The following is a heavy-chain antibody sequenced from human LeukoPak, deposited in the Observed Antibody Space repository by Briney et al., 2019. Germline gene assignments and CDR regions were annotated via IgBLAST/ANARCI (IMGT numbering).Heavy chain of an antibody. CDR1: GDTLSSYA. J-gene: IGHJ3*02. CDR2: IIPILGIA. Sequence: SLKVYCKASGDTLSSYAISWVRQAPGQGLELMGRIIPILGIANYAQKFQGRVTITADKSTSTAYMELSSLRSEDTAVYYCATLGYCSGGSCYIDAFDIWGQGTMVTVSS. D-gene: IGHD2-15*01. V-gene: IGHV1-69*04. CDR3: ATLGYCSGGSCYIDAFDI.